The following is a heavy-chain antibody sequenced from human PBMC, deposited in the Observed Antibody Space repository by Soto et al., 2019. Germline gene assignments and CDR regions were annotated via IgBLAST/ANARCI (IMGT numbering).Heavy chain of an antibody. Sequence: PGESLKISCKGSGYRFTSYWIGWVRQMPGKGLEWMGIIYPGDSDTRYSPSFQGQVTISADKSISTAYVQWSSLKASDTAMYYCARLDKDFGLIIRDYYSYYYVDVWGKGTKVPVTS. J-gene: IGHJ6*03. V-gene: IGHV5-51*01. D-gene: IGHD3-3*01. CDR3: ARLDKDFGLIIRDYYSYYYVDV. CDR1: GYRFTSYW. CDR2: IYPGDSDT.